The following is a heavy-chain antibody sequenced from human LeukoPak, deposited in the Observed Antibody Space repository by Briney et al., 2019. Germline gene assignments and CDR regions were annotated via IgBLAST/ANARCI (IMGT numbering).Heavy chain of an antibody. CDR1: GFTFSSYG. J-gene: IGHJ4*02. CDR3: ARWGGSSWPPFDY. D-gene: IGHD6-13*01. V-gene: IGHV3-7*01. CDR2: IKQDGSEK. Sequence: GGSLRLSCAASGFTFSSYGMHWVRQAPGKGLEWVANIKQDGSEKYYVDSVKGRFTISRDNAKNSLYLQMNSLRAEDTAVYYCARWGGSSWPPFDYWGQGTLVTVSS.